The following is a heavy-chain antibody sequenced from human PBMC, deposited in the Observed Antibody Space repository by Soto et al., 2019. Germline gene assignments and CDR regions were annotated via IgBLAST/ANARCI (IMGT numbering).Heavy chain of an antibody. CDR1: GFTLSYYA. Sequence: EVQVLESGGGLVRPGGSLRLSCVGSGFTLSYYAMDWVRQAPGKGPEWVSLLGDSDDTAYYTDSVQGRFTMSRDKSKNTLYLQMSSLRAGDTAIYYCVREGSGWSSRGSFDFWGRGTMVTVSS. CDR3: VREGSGWSSRGSFDF. J-gene: IGHJ3*01. D-gene: IGHD6-19*01. CDR2: LGDSDDTA. V-gene: IGHV3-23*01.